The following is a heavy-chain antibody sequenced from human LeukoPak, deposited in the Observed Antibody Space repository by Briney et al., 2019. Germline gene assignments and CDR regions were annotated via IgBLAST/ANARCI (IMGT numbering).Heavy chain of an antibody. CDR2: ISYSSETI. CDR3: AKDRGGGSQLGDAFDV. V-gene: IGHV3-9*01. CDR1: GFTFDEHA. D-gene: IGHD2-15*01. Sequence: GGSLRLSCAASGFTFDEHAMHWVRQAPGKGPEWVSGISYSSETIGYVDSVKGRFTISRDNRKNSLYLQMNSLRPEDTALYYAKDRGGGSQLGDAFDVWGQGTMVRVSS. J-gene: IGHJ3*01.